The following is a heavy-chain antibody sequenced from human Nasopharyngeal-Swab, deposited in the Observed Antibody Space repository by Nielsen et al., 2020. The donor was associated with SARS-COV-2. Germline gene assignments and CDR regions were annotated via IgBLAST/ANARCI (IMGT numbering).Heavy chain of an antibody. CDR3: ARAPPPYYDHAFFDY. CDR2: IIPIFGTA. J-gene: IGHJ4*02. CDR1: GGTFSSYA. D-gene: IGHD3-3*01. Sequence: SVKVSCKASGGTFSSYAISWVRQAPGQGFEWMGGIIPIFGTANYAQKFQGRVTITADESTSTAYMELSSLRSEDTAVYYCARAPPPYYDHAFFDYWGQGTLVTVSS. V-gene: IGHV1-69*13.